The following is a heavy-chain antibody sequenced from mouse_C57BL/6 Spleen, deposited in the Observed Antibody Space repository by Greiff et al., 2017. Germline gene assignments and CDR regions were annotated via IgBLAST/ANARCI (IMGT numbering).Heavy chain of an antibody. D-gene: IGHD2-3*01. CDR1: GYTFTSYW. J-gene: IGHJ2*01. Sequence: VQRVESGAELVKPGASVKLSCKASGYTFTSYWMHWVKQRPGQGLEWIGMIHPNSGSTNYNEKFKSKATLTVDKSSSTAYMQLSSLTSEDSAVYYCAREGDDGYYIDYWGQGTTLTVSS. V-gene: IGHV1-64*01. CDR3: AREGDDGYYIDY. CDR2: IHPNSGST.